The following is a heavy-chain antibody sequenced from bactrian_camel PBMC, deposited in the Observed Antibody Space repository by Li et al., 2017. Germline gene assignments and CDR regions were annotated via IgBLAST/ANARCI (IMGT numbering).Heavy chain of an antibody. J-gene: IGHJ4*01. CDR2: IATGSGNT. CDR3: VAHHDD. V-gene: IGHV3S63*01. Sequence: HVQLVESGGGSVQAGGSLRLSCAASRFTLMMGWFRLAPGQEREGVARIATGSGNTYYADSVKGRFTISQDNAKNTVYLQMNSLKSEDTALYYCVAHHDDWGQGTQVTVS. CDR1: RFTLM.